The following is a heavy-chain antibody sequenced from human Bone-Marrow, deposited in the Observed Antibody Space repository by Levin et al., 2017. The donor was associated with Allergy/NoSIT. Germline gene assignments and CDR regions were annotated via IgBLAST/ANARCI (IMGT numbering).Heavy chain of an antibody. D-gene: IGHD4-17*01. CDR3: AKKYDYGDYALDY. J-gene: IGHJ4*02. CDR2: ISGSGGST. Sequence: PGESLKISCAASGFTFSSYAMSWVRQAPGKGLEWVSAISGSGGSTYYADSVKGRFTISRDNSKNTLYLQMNSLRAEDTAVYYCAKKYDYGDYALDYWGQGTLVTVSS. V-gene: IGHV3-23*01. CDR1: GFTFSSYA.